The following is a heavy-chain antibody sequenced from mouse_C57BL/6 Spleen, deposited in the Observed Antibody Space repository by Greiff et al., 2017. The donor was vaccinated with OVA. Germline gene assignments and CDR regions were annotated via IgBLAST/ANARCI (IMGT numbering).Heavy chain of an antibody. Sequence: DVMLVESGGDLVKPGGSLKLSCAASGFTFSSYGMSWVRQTPDKRLEWVATISSGGSYTYYPDSVNGRFTISRDNAKNTLYLQMSSLKSEDTAMYYCARHPMDYWGQGTSVTVSS. CDR3: ARHPMDY. CDR1: GFTFSSYG. V-gene: IGHV5-6*02. CDR2: ISSGGSYT. J-gene: IGHJ4*01.